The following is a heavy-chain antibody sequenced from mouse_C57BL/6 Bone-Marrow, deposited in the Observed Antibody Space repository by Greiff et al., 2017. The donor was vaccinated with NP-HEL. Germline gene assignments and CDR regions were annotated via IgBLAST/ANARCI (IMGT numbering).Heavy chain of an antibody. J-gene: IGHJ3*01. CDR1: GYTFTSYW. V-gene: IGHV1-5*01. D-gene: IGHD2-3*01. CDR3: TRDGWFPAWFAY. CDR2: IYPGNSDT. Sequence: EVQLQQSGTVLARPGASVKMSCKTSGYTFTSYWMHWVKQRPGQGLEWIGAIYPGNSDTSYNQKFKGKAKLTAVTSASSAYMELSSLTNEDSAVYYCTRDGWFPAWFAYWGQGTLVTVSA.